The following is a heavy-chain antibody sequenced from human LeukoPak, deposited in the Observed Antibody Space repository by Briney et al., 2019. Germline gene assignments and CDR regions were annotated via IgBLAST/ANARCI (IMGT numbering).Heavy chain of an antibody. CDR1: GFTVRRNY. CDR2: IYSGDST. D-gene: IGHD5-18*01. J-gene: IGHJ4*02. CDR3: ARDLAWIQLAY. V-gene: IGHV3-53*01. Sequence: GGAPRVSSAASGFTVRRNYMSWVREAPGEGLGWGSSIYSGDSTYSADYVKGQFTISRDNSKNTLYLQINSLRAEDTAVYYCARDLAWIQLAYWGQGTPVTVSS.